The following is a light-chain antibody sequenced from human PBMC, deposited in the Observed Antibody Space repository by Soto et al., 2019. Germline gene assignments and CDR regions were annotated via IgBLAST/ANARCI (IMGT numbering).Light chain of an antibody. CDR3: QQRGNWPPT. V-gene: IGKV3-11*01. Sequence: EVVLTQSPATLSLSPGERATLSCRASQSVSSYLAWYQQKPGQTPRLLIYDASNRATGIPARFSGSGSGKDFTLTISSLEPEDFAVYFCQQRGNWPPTFGPGTKVDI. J-gene: IGKJ3*01. CDR1: QSVSSY. CDR2: DAS.